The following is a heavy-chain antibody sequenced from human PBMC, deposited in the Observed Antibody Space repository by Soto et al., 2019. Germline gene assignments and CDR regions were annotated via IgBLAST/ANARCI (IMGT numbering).Heavy chain of an antibody. CDR3: ANLERHTTPGPDFWSGYPGPASS. Sequence: GGSLRLSCAASGFTFSSYAMSWVRQAPGKGLEWVSAISGSGGSTYYADSVKGRFTISRDNSKNTLYLQMNSLRAEDTAVYYCANLERHTTPGPDFWSGYPGPASSWGQGTLVTVSS. V-gene: IGHV3-23*01. CDR2: ISGSGGST. J-gene: IGHJ5*02. D-gene: IGHD3-3*01. CDR1: GFTFSSYA.